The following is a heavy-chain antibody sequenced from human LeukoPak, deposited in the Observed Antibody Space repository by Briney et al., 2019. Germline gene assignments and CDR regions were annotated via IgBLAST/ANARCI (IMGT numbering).Heavy chain of an antibody. V-gene: IGHV1-8*02. Sequence: ASVKVSCKASGYTFTSYGISWVRQATGQGLEWMGWMNPNSGNTGYAQKFQGRVTMTRNTSISTAYMELSSLRSEDTAVYYCARDGGNSRYYYYGMDVWGQGTTVTVSS. D-gene: IGHD4-23*01. J-gene: IGHJ6*02. CDR2: MNPNSGNT. CDR1: GYTFTSYG. CDR3: ARDGGNSRYYYYGMDV.